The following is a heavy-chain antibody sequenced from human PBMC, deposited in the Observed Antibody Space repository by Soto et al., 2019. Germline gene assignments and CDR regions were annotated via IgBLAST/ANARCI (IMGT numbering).Heavy chain of an antibody. CDR2: IWYDASNK. V-gene: IGHV3-33*01. Sequence: GGSLRLSCAASGFTFSSYGMHWVRQAPGKGLEWVAVIWYDASNKYYADSVKGRFTISRDNSKNTLYLQMNSLRAEDTAVYYCARERGGYYYDSSGYYDYWGQGTLVTVSS. J-gene: IGHJ4*02. CDR1: GFTFSSYG. CDR3: ARERGGYYYDSSGYYDY. D-gene: IGHD3-22*01.